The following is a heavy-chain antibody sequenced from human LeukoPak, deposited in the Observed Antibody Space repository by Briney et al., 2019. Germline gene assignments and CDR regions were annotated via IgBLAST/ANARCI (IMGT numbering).Heavy chain of an antibody. CDR1: GGSISSYY. CDR3: ARDAAVAGIPLVY. J-gene: IGHJ4*02. D-gene: IGHD6-19*01. CDR2: IYYSGST. Sequence: SETLSLTCTVSGGSISSYYWSWIRQPPGKGLEWIGYIYYSGSTNYNPSLKSRVTISVDTSKNQFSLKLSSVTAADTAVYYCARDAAVAGIPLVYWGQGTLVTVSS. V-gene: IGHV4-59*01.